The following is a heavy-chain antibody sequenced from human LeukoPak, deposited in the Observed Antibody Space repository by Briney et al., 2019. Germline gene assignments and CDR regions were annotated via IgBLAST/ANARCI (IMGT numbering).Heavy chain of an antibody. CDR1: GFTFSSYW. Sequence: GSLRLSCAASGFTFSSYWMSWIRQPPGKGLEWIGEINHSGSTNYNPSLKSRVTISVDTSKNQFSLKLSSVTAADTAVYYCARGRGGVVVPAATRVGLHYGMDVWGQGTTVTVSS. CDR3: ARGRGGVVVPAATRVGLHYGMDV. CDR2: INHSGST. V-gene: IGHV4-34*01. D-gene: IGHD2-2*01. J-gene: IGHJ6*02.